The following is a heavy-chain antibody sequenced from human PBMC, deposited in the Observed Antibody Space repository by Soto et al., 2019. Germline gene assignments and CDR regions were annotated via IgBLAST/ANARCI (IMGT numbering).Heavy chain of an antibody. CDR3: AKEGREYSYGYLSFDY. D-gene: IGHD5-18*01. CDR2: ISGSGSST. Sequence: SLRLSWAASGFTFSSYAMSWVRQAPGKGLEWVSAISGSGSSTYYADSVKGRFTISRDNSKNTLYLQMNSLRAEDTAVYYCAKEGREYSYGYLSFDYWGQGTLVTVSS. CDR1: GFTFSSYA. J-gene: IGHJ4*02. V-gene: IGHV3-23*01.